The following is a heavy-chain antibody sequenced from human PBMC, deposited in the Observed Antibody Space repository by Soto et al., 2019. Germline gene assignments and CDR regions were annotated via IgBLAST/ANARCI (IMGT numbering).Heavy chain of an antibody. J-gene: IGHJ4*02. V-gene: IGHV2-5*02. CDR2: IYWDDNK. CDR3: AHSLIPNWGSRGAFDY. Sequence: SGPTLVNPTQTLTLTCTFSGFSLITSGLGVGWIRQPPGKALEWLALIYWDDNKRYSPPLKSRLTITKDTSKNQVVLTMTNMDPVDTATYYCAHSLIPNWGSRGAFDYWGQGTLVTVSS. D-gene: IGHD7-27*01. CDR1: GFSLITSGLG.